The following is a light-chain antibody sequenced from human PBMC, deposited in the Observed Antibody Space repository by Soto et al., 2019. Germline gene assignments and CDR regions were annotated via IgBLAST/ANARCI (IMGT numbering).Light chain of an antibody. J-gene: IGKJ4*01. V-gene: IGKV1-27*01. CDR1: QGIGNY. CDR2: VAS. Sequence: DIQMTQSPSSLSASVADRVTIACRASQGIGNYLAWYQQRPGKVPKLLIYVASTLQSGVPSRFSGSGSGTDFTLTISSLQPEDVATYYCQKYDSVPLTFGGGTKVEIK. CDR3: QKYDSVPLT.